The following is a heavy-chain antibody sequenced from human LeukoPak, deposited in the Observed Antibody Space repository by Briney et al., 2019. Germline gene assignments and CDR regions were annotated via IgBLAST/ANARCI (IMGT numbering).Heavy chain of an antibody. CDR2: IYYSGST. J-gene: IGHJ4*02. CDR1: GGSISSGDYY. Sequence: SETLSLTCTVSGGSISSGDYYWSWIRQPPGKGLEWIGYIYYSGSTYYNPSLKSRVTISVDTSKNQFSLKLSSVTAADTAVYYCARRADYYDSSGYYYVGYFDYWGQGTLVTVSS. D-gene: IGHD3-22*01. CDR3: ARRADYYDSSGYYYVGYFDY. V-gene: IGHV4-30-4*01.